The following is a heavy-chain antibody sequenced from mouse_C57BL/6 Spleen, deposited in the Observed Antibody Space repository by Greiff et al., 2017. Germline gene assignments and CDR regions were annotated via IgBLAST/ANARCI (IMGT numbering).Heavy chain of an antibody. CDR1: GFTFSDYG. V-gene: IGHV5-17*01. CDR2: ISSGSSTI. D-gene: IGHD1-1*01. Sequence: EVMLVESGGGLVKPGGSLKLSCAASGFTFSDYGMHWVRQAPEKGLEWVSYISSGSSTIYYADTVKGRFTISRDNAKNTLFLQMTSLRSEDTAMYYCARDYGSLYYFDYWGQGTTLTVSS. J-gene: IGHJ2*01. CDR3: ARDYGSLYYFDY.